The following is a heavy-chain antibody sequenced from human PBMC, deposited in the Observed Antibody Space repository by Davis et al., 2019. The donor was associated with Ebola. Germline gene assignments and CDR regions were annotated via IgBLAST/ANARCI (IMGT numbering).Heavy chain of an antibody. CDR1: GFRFNTYG. V-gene: IGHV3-23*01. D-gene: IGHD2-21*02. J-gene: IGHJ4*02. CDR3: AKESASCGGDCYSLSDF. Sequence: GESLKISCAASGFRFNTYGMTWVRQAPGKGLEWVSVISGRGTTIYYADAVKGRFTISRANSKDTLYLQMNSLRADDAAVYYCAKESASCGGDCYSLSDFWGQGTLVTVSS. CDR2: ISGRGTTI.